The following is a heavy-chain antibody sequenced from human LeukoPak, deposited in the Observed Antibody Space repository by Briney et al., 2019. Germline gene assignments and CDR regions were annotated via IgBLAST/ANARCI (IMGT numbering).Heavy chain of an antibody. D-gene: IGHD3-10*01. CDR2: IYTSGST. Sequence: SETLSLTCTVSGGSLSSYYWSWIRQPAGKGLEWIGRIYTSGSTNYNPSLKSRVTISVDTSKNQFSLKLSSVTAADTAVYYCARRHYYGSGSYSWFDPWGQGTLVTVS. J-gene: IGHJ5*02. CDR1: GGSLSSYY. CDR3: ARRHYYGSGSYSWFDP. V-gene: IGHV4-4*07.